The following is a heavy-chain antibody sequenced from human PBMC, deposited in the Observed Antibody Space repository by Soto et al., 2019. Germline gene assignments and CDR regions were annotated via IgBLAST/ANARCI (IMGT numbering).Heavy chain of an antibody. CDR1: GYSXXSXX. D-gene: IGHD3-10*01. CDR2: IYPGDSDT. CDR3: VRLWFEAFDI. J-gene: IGHJ3*02. Sequence: GESLKISCKGSGYSXXSXXXXXXRQRPGKGLEWMGIIYPGDSDTRYIPSFQGQVTISADKSITTAYLQWSSLKASDTAMYYCVRLWFEAFDIWGQGTMVTVSS. V-gene: IGHV5-51*01.